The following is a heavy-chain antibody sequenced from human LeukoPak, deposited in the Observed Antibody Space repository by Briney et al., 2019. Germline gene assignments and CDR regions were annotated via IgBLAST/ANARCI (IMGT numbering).Heavy chain of an antibody. D-gene: IGHD6-19*01. J-gene: IGHJ4*02. V-gene: IGHV3-21*01. CDR2: ISSSSSYI. CDR1: GFTFSSYS. Sequence: GGSLRLSCAASGFTFSSYSMNWVSQAPGKGLEWVSSISSSSSYIYYADSVKGRFTISRDNAKNSLYLQMNSLRAEDTAVYYCARDRSEQWLSTHFDYWGQGTLVTVSS. CDR3: ARDRSEQWLSTHFDY.